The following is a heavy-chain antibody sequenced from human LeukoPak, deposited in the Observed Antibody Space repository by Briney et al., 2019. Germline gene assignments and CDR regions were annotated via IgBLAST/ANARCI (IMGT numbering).Heavy chain of an antibody. CDR3: ARGPTYYDFWSGYYLDAFDI. J-gene: IGHJ3*02. D-gene: IGHD3-3*01. CDR1: GGSFSGYY. CDR2: INHSGST. V-gene: IGHV4-34*01. Sequence: PSETLSLTCAVYGGSFSGYYWSWIRQPPGKGLEWIGEINHSGSTSYNPSPKSRVTISVDTSKNQFSLKLSSVTAADTAVYYCARGPTYYDFWSGYYLDAFDIWGQGTMVTVSS.